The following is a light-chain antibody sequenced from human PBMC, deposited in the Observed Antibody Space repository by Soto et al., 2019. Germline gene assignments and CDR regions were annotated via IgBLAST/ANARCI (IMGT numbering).Light chain of an antibody. Sequence: IVMTQPPATLSVPPGERAALSCRASQSVSSNLAWYQQKPGQAPRLLIYGASTRATGIPARFSGSGSGTEFTLTIGSLQSEDFAVYYCQQYNNRRTFGQGTKVDIK. CDR2: GAS. CDR1: QSVSSN. J-gene: IGKJ1*01. V-gene: IGKV3-15*01. CDR3: QQYNNRRT.